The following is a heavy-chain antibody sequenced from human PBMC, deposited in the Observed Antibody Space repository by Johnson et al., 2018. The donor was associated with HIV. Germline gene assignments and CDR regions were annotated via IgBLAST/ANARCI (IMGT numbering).Heavy chain of an antibody. V-gene: IGHV3-9*01. J-gene: IGHJ3*02. CDR2: ISWNSGSI. D-gene: IGHD2-15*01. Sequence: VQLVESGGGVVRPGGSLRLSCAASGFTFDDYAMHWVRQAPGKGLEWVSGISWNSGSIGYADSVKGRFTISRDNTKNSLYLQMNSLRAEDTALYYCARLRRMGAFDIWGQGTMVTVSS. CDR3: ARLRRMGAFDI. CDR1: GFTFDDYA.